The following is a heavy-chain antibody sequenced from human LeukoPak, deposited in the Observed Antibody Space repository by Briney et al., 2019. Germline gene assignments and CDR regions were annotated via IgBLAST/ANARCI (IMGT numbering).Heavy chain of an antibody. CDR2: ISGSGGST. CDR3: ATSTIYTGTTWVGAFDI. D-gene: IGHD1-7*01. V-gene: IGHV3-23*01. J-gene: IGHJ3*02. CDR1: GLTFSSYA. Sequence: GGSLRLSCAASGLTFSSYAMSWVRQAPGKGLEWVSAISGSGGSTYYADSVKGRFTISRDNSKNTLYLQMNSLRAEDTAVYYCATSTIYTGTTWVGAFDIWGQGTMVTVSS.